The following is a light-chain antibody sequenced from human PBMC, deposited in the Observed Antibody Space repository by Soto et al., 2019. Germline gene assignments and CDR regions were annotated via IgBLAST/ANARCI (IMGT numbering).Light chain of an antibody. CDR3: QAWGTSTYV. CDR1: KLGDKY. Sequence: SYELTQPPSVSVSPGQTASITCSGDKLGDKYVCWYQQKPGQSPVLVIYQDTKRPSGIPERFSGSNSGNTATLTISGTQAMDDADYYCQAWGTSTYVFGTGTKLTVL. J-gene: IGLJ1*01. V-gene: IGLV3-1*01. CDR2: QDT.